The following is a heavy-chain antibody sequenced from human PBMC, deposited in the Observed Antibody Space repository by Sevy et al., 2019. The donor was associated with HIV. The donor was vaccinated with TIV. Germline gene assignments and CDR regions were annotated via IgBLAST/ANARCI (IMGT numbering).Heavy chain of an antibody. CDR2: ISGSGGST. CDR1: GFTFSSYA. D-gene: IGHD1-26*01. Sequence: GGCLRLSCAASGFTFSSYAMSWVRQAPGKGLEWVSAISGSGGSTYYADSVKGRFTISRDNSKNTLYLQMNSLRAEDTAVYYCAKVLGATDAFDIWGQGTMVTVSS. J-gene: IGHJ3*02. CDR3: AKVLGATDAFDI. V-gene: IGHV3-23*01.